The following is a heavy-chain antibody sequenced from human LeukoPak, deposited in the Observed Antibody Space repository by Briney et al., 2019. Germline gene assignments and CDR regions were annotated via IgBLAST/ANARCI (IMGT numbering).Heavy chain of an antibody. CDR1: GFTFDDYG. CDR2: INWNGGST. CDR3: ARDRVVAATNAPYYFDY. Sequence: GGSLRLSCAASGFTFDDYGMSWVRQAPGKGLEWVSGINWNGGSTGYADSVKGRFTISRDNAMNSLYLQMNSLRAEDTALYYCARDRVVAATNAPYYFDYWGQGTLVTVSS. J-gene: IGHJ4*02. D-gene: IGHD2-15*01. V-gene: IGHV3-20*04.